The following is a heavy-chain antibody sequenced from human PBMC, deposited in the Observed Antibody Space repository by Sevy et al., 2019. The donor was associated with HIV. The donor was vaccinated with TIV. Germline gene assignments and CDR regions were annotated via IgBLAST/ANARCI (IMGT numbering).Heavy chain of an antibody. V-gene: IGHV3-23*01. Sequence: GGSLRLSCAASGFTFSIYALTWVRQAPGRGLEWVSSISVSGGNTYYADSVKGRFTISRDNSKNTLYLQMNSLRAEDTAVYYCARDKTILEGRYGMDVWGQGTTVTVSS. J-gene: IGHJ6*02. CDR3: ARDKTILEGRYGMDV. CDR1: GFTFSIYA. CDR2: ISVSGGNT. D-gene: IGHD3-3*01.